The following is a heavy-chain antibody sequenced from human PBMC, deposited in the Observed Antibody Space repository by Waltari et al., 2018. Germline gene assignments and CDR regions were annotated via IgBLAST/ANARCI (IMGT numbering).Heavy chain of an antibody. CDR1: GGSTSSSIYF. CDR2: LNYGGST. J-gene: IGHJ4*02. D-gene: IGHD2-21*01. Sequence: QLQLQESGPGLVKPSETLSLTCTVSGGSTSSSIYFWGWIRQPPGKGLEWIGSLNYGGSTYYNASLGSRVTISLDTSKNQFSLKVNSVTAADTAVYYCARHEAYTTRDYWGQGTLVTVSS. CDR3: ARHEAYTTRDY. V-gene: IGHV4-39*01.